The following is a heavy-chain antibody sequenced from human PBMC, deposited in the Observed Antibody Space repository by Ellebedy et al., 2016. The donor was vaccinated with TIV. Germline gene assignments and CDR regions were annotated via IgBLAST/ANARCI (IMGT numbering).Heavy chain of an antibody. CDR2: ISGYNSKT. D-gene: IGHD5-12*01. Sequence: ASVKVSCKASGYSFNYYGISWVRQAPGQGLEWMGWISGYNSKTKYAEKFQGRVTLTKDTSTTTVYMELRSLKSDDTAVYYCARVGWGYSGGEEYWGQGALVIVSS. V-gene: IGHV1-18*01. CDR3: ARVGWGYSGGEEY. J-gene: IGHJ4*02. CDR1: GYSFNYYG.